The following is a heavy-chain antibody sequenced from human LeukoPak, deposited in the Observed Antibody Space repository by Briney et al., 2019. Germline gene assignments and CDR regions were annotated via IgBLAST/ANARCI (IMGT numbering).Heavy chain of an antibody. CDR2: IDPVDGET. V-gene: IGHV1-69-2*01. Sequence: ATVNISRKASGYPFSDYYIHWGQEAPGKGLEWMGRIDPVDGETTYAESFQGRVTFTADRSTYTIYMELNSLTFADRAVYYCARDQEGRGPYLDLWGQGTQVIVSS. CDR1: GYPFSDYY. J-gene: IGHJ4*02. CDR3: ARDQEGRGPYLDL.